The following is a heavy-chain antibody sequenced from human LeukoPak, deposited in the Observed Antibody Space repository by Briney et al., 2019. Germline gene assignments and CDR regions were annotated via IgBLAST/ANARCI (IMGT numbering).Heavy chain of an antibody. J-gene: IGHJ5*02. Sequence: SETLSLTCAVYGGSFSGYYWSWIRQPPGKGLEWIGEINHSGSTNYNPSLKSRVTISVDTSKNQFSLKLSSVTAADTAVYYCARGRTDTVVVPAAPGWFDPWGQGTLVTVSS. CDR3: ARGRTDTVVVPAAPGWFDP. V-gene: IGHV4-34*01. CDR2: INHSGST. D-gene: IGHD2-2*01. CDR1: GGSFSGYY.